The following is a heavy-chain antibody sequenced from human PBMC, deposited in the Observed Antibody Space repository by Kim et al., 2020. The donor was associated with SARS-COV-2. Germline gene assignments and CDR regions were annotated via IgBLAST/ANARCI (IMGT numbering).Heavy chain of an antibody. D-gene: IGHD4-4*01. CDR1: GFTFDDYG. J-gene: IGHJ3*02. CDR3: ARGGSDYSSHEGVFDI. CDR2: INWNGGST. V-gene: IGHV3-20*04. Sequence: GGSLRLSCAASGFTFDDYGMSWVRQAPGKGLEWVSGINWNGGSTGYADSVKGRFTISRDNAKNSLYLQMNSLRAEDTALYYCARGGSDYSSHEGVFDIWGQGTMVTVSS.